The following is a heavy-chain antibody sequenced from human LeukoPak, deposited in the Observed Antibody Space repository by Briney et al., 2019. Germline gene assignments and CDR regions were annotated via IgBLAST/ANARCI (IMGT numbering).Heavy chain of an antibody. D-gene: IGHD1-26*01. V-gene: IGHV1-69*05. CDR1: GGTFISYA. CDR2: IIPIFGTA. CDR3: ARVDSGSYYGAFDI. Sequence: ASVKVSYKASGGTFISYAISWVRQAPGQGLEWMGRIIPIFGTANYAQKFQGRVTITTDESTSTAYMELSSLRSEDTAVYYCARVDSGSYYGAFDIWGQGTMVTVSS. J-gene: IGHJ3*02.